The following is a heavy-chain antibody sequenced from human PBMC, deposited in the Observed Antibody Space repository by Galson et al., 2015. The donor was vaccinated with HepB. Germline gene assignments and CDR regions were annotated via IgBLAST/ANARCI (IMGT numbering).Heavy chain of an antibody. CDR1: GFTFRNYA. D-gene: IGHD1-26*01. V-gene: IGHV3-23*01. Sequence: SLRLSCAASGFTFRNYAMSWVRQAPGKGLEWVSAITPSGDNTYSADSVKGRFTISRDNSKNTVYLQVNSVKVEDTAVYYCAKCSILASYYFYGIDVWGQGTTVTVSS. CDR2: ITPSGDNT. J-gene: IGHJ6*02. CDR3: AKCSILASYYFYGIDV.